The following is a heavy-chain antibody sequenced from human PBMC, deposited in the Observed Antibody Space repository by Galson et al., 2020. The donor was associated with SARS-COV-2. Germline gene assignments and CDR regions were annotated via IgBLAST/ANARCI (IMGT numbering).Heavy chain of an antibody. CDR2: IYYSGST. CDR3: ARAPTMIVVVINAFDI. J-gene: IGHJ3*02. D-gene: IGHD3-22*01. CDR1: GGSISSGGYY. V-gene: IGHV4-31*03. Sequence: ETSETLSLTCTVSGGSISSGGYYWSWIRQHPGKGLEWIGYIYYSGSTYYNPSLKSRVTISVDTSKNQFSLKLSSVTAADTAMYYCARAPTMIVVVINAFDIWGQGTMVTVSS.